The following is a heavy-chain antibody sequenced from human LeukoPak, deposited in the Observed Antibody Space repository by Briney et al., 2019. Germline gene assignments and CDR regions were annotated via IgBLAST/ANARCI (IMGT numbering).Heavy chain of an antibody. J-gene: IGHJ6*03. V-gene: IGHV3-7*01. CDR3: AKRDSRSGYCYYMDV. Sequence: GGSLRLSCAASGFTFSSYWMSWVRQAPGKGLEWVANIKQDGSEKYYVDSVKGRFTISRDNAKNSLYLQMNSLRAEDTAVYYCAKRDSRSGYCYYMDVWGKGATVIISS. D-gene: IGHD3-16*02. CDR1: GFTFSSYW. CDR2: IKQDGSEK.